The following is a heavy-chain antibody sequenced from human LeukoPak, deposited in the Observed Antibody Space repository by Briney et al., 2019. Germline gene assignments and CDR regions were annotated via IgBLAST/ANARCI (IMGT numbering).Heavy chain of an antibody. Sequence: QPGGSLRLSCAASAFTFSSYAMSWVRRAPGKGLEWVSTVSGSGGNTYYADSVKGRFTISRDNSKNTLYLQMNSLRAEDTAVYYCAKGRSGYCSSTRCYTFDFWGQGTLVTVSS. CDR3: AKGRSGYCSSTRCYTFDF. D-gene: IGHD2-2*02. V-gene: IGHV3-23*01. CDR1: AFTFSSYA. J-gene: IGHJ4*02. CDR2: VSGSGGNT.